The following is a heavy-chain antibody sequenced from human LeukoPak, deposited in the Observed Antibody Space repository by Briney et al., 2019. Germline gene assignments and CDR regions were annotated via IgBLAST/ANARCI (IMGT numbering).Heavy chain of an antibody. CDR3: ARVSNYYYDSSGHNFDY. Sequence: SETLSLTCTVSGGSISSSSYYWGWIRQPPGKGLEWIGSIYYSGSTYYNPSLKSRVTISVDTSKNQFSLKLSSVTAADTAVYYCARVSNYYYDSSGHNFDYWGQGTLVTVSS. V-gene: IGHV4-39*07. J-gene: IGHJ4*02. D-gene: IGHD3-22*01. CDR2: IYYSGST. CDR1: GGSISSSSYY.